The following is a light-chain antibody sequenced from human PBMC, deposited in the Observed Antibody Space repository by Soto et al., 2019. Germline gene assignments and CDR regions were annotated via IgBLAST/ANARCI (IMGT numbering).Light chain of an antibody. V-gene: IGKV1-27*01. CDR2: AAS. J-gene: IGKJ2*01. Sequence: DIQMTQSPSSLSASVGDRVTITCRASQGIINFLAWYQHRPGRVPKLLIYAASNLHSGVPARFSGSGSVTDCPFPIRSLQPEDVANYYCQKYNYAPYNFPQATKLEIK. CDR1: QGIINF. CDR3: QKYNYAPYN.